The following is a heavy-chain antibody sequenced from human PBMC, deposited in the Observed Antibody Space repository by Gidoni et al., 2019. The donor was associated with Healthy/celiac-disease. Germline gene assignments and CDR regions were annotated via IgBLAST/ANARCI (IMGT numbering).Heavy chain of an antibody. J-gene: IGHJ4*02. CDR2: IWYDGSNK. CDR3: AREQSGSDNPADY. CDR1: GFPFSSYG. D-gene: IGHD1-26*01. Sequence: QVQLVESGGGVVQPGRSLRLSCAASGFPFSSYGMHWVRQAPGKGLEWVAVIWYDGSNKYYADAVKGRFTISRDNSKNTLYLQMNSLRAEDTAVYYCAREQSGSDNPADYWGQGTLVTVSS. V-gene: IGHV3-33*01.